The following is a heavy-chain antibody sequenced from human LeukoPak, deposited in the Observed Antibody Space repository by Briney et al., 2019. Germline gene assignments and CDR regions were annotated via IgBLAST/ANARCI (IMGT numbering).Heavy chain of an antibody. CDR2: IYPGDSDT. CDR1: GYSFTSYW. Sequence: HGESLKISCKGSGYSFTSYWIGWVRQMPGKGLEWMGIIYPGDSDTRYSPSFQGQVTISADKSISTAYLQWSSLKASDTARYFCARHGAPGWGSSWTDPFDIWGQGTMVTVSS. CDR3: ARHGAPGWGSSWTDPFDI. V-gene: IGHV5-51*01. D-gene: IGHD6-13*01. J-gene: IGHJ3*02.